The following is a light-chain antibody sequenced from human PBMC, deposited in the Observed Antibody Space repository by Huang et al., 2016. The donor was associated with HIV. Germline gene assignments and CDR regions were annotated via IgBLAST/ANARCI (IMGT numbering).Light chain of an antibody. V-gene: IGKV1-33*01. J-gene: IGKJ5*01. CDR2: DAS. CDR1: HDISTY. CDR3: QQHGDFPIT. Sequence: DIQMTQSPSSLSASVKDRVTITCKASHDISTYLNWYQQKPGKAPKLLIYDASNLETGVPSRFSGSGSGTHFTLTINGLHPEDFATYYCQQHGDFPITFGQGTRLDIK.